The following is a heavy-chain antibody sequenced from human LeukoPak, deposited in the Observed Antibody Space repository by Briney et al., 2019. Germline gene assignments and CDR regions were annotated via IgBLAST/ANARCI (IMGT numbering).Heavy chain of an antibody. CDR2: ISNSGST. D-gene: IGHD3-22*01. J-gene: IGHJ4*02. V-gene: IGHV4-59*01. CDR1: GGSISRYY. Sequence: SSETLSLTCTVSGGSISRYYWSWIRQPPGKGLEGIGYISNSGSTYYNPSLQSRVTISVDTSKNQLSLRLNSVTAADTAVYYCAKSYDTSGYYYGVLDYWGQGILVTVSS. CDR3: AKSYDTSGYYYGVLDY.